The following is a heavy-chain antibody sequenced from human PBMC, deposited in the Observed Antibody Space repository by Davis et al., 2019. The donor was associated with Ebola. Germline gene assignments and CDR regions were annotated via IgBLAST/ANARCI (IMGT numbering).Heavy chain of an antibody. J-gene: IGHJ4*02. CDR2: IYYSGST. V-gene: IGHV4-59*08. Sequence: ESLKISCAASGFTFSSYEMNWVRQAPGKGLEWIGYIYYSGSTNYNPSLKSRVTISVDTSKNQFSLKLSSVTAADTAVYYCASEREWGQGTLVTVSS. CDR3: ASERE. CDR1: GFTFSSYE. D-gene: IGHD6-25*01.